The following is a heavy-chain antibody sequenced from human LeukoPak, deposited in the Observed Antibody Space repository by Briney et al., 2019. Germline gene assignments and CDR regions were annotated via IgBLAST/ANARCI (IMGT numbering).Heavy chain of an antibody. D-gene: IGHD6-19*01. J-gene: IGHJ4*02. CDR3: ARARPGYSSGWSPVPFDY. Sequence: SETLSLTCAVYGGSFSGYYWSRIRQPPGKGLEWIGEINHSGSTNYNPSLKSRVTISVDTSKNQFSLKLSSVTAADTAVYYCARARPGYSSGWSPVPFDYWGQGTLVTVSS. CDR1: GGSFSGYY. V-gene: IGHV4-34*01. CDR2: INHSGST.